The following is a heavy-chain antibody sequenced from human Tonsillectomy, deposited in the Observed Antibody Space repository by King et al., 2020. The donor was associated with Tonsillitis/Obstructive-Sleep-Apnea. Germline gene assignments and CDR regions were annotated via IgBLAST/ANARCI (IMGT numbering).Heavy chain of an antibody. CDR1: GGSFSGYY. Sequence: VQLQQWGAGLLKPSETLSLTCAVYGGSFSGYYWSWIRQPPGKGLEWIGEINHSGSTNYNPSLKSRVTISVDTSKNQFSLKLSSLTAADTAVYYCASTYCSSTSCQPPYYFDYWGQGTLVTVSS. CDR3: ASTYCSSTSCQPPYYFDY. J-gene: IGHJ4*02. V-gene: IGHV4-34*01. CDR2: INHSGST. D-gene: IGHD2-2*01.